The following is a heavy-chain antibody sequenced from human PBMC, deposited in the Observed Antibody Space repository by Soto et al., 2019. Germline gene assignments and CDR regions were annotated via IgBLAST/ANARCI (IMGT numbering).Heavy chain of an antibody. J-gene: IGHJ6*02. CDR2: IIPIFGTA. CDR3: ASLIAAAGPPHSPRYYYGMDV. V-gene: IGHV1-69*12. Sequence: QVQLVQSGAEVKKPGSSVKVSCKASGGTFSSYAISWVRQAPGQGLEWMGGIIPIFGTADYAQKFQGRVTTTADESTGTAYMERSSLRSEDTAVYYWASLIAAAGPPHSPRYYYGMDVWGQGTTVTVSS. D-gene: IGHD6-13*01. CDR1: GGTFSSYA.